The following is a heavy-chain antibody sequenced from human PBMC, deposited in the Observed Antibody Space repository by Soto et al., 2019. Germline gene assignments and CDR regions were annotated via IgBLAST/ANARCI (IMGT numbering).Heavy chain of an antibody. D-gene: IGHD2-8*01. CDR3: ARDGGVSGMDV. CDR1: GGSISSGPYS. Sequence: NPSETLSLTCTVSGGSISSGPYSWSWIRQPPGKGLEWIGYIYDSGSTYYNPSLKSRVTLSVDRSKNQFSLKLSSMTAADTAVYYCARDGGVSGMDVWGQGTTVTVSS. V-gene: IGHV4-30-2*01. CDR2: IYDSGST. J-gene: IGHJ6*02.